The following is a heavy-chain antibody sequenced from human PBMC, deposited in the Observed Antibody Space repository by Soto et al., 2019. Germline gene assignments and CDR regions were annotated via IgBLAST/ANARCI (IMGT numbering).Heavy chain of an antibody. CDR1: GFSFRSYS. J-gene: IGHJ3*02. CDR2: ISSSSNHV. V-gene: IGHV3-21*01. CDR3: ARDLPLYTGVFDM. Sequence: GGSLRLSCAASGFSFRSYSINWVRPAPGKGLEWVSSISSSSNHVYYADSVKGRFTISRDNAKSPLFLQMNSLRTEDTAVYYCARDLPLYTGVFDMWGQGTMVTVSS. D-gene: IGHD2-2*02.